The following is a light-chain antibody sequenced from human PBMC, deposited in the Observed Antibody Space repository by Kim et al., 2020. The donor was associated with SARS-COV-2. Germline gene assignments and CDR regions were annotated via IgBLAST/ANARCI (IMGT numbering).Light chain of an antibody. J-gene: IGLJ3*02. V-gene: IGLV10-54*01. CDR3: SAWDISLSAWV. CDR1: SNNVGNEG. CDR2: RNN. Sequence: QAGLTQPPSVSKGLRQTATLTCTGNSNNVGNEGASWLQQHQGHPPRLLSYRNNNRASGISDRFSASRSGSTASLTITGLQPEDEADYYCSAWDISLSAWVFGGGTQLTVL.